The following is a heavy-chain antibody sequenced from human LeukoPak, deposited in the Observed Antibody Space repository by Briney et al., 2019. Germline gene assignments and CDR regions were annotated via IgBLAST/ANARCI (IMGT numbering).Heavy chain of an antibody. J-gene: IGHJ4*02. CDR3: ARDRGGGDYQV. Sequence: SETLSLTCTVSGDSFSSYYWSWIRQPPGKGLDWIGYIYYSGSTNYNPSLKSRVTISVDMSKNQFSLKLSSVTAADTAMYYCARDRGGGDYQVWGQGTLVTVSS. D-gene: IGHD4-17*01. CDR2: IYYSGST. CDR1: GDSFSSYY. V-gene: IGHV4-59*01.